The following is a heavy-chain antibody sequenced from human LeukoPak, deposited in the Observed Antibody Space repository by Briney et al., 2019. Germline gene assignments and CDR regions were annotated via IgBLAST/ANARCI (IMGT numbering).Heavy chain of an antibody. CDR1: GFTFSSYG. D-gene: IGHD2-21*01. CDR3: VRGDFQSGY. J-gene: IGHJ4*02. CDR2: ISNGGNYV. Sequence: GGSLRLSCAAPGFTFSSYGMSWVRQAPGKGLEWVSSISNGGNYVSYADSLKGRFTMSRDNAKNSLYLQMDSLTAEDTAVYYCVRGDFQSGYWGQGTLVTVSS. V-gene: IGHV3-21*01.